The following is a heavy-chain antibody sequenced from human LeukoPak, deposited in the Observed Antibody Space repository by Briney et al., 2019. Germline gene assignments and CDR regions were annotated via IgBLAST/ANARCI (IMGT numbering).Heavy chain of an antibody. J-gene: IGHJ4*02. CDR2: IWYDGNNK. D-gene: IGHD6-25*01. CDR3: AKFFAPSGGNSGWPWVIDY. Sequence: GGSLRLSCAASGFTFSNYGMHWVRQAPGKGLEWVALIWYDGNNKYYADSVKGRFTISRDNSKNTLYLQMNSLRAEDTALYYCAKFFAPSGGNSGWPWVIDYWGRGTLVTVSS. V-gene: IGHV3-33*06. CDR1: GFTFSNYG.